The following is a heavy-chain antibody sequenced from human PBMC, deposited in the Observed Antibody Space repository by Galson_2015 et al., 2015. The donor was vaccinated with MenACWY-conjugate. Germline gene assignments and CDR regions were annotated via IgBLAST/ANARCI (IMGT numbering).Heavy chain of an antibody. Sequence: SVKVSCKASGDSLNTYSFNWIRQAPGQGPEWLGGIIPVFHTTDYAQRFQGRLTITADESTSTVYMELSSLRSDDTAIYYCARPGGDYEQRTFFDYWGQGTL. CDR3: ARPGGDYEQRTFFDY. J-gene: IGHJ4*02. CDR2: IIPVFHTT. D-gene: IGHD2-21*02. V-gene: IGHV1-69*13. CDR1: GDSLNTYS.